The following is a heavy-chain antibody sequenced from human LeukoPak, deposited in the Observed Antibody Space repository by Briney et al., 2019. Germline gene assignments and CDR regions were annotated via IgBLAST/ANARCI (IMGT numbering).Heavy chain of an antibody. CDR2: ITAGNGNT. CDR3: ARDLARGYSYGYNAFDI. V-gene: IGHV1-18*01. D-gene: IGHD5-18*01. CDR1: GYNFNSYG. Sequence: ASVKVSCKASGYNFNSYGIGWVRQAPRQGLEWMGWITAGNGNTNYAQKVQGRVTMATDTSTSTAYMELRSLRSDDTAVHFCARDLARGYSYGYNAFDIWGQGTMVTVSS. J-gene: IGHJ3*02.